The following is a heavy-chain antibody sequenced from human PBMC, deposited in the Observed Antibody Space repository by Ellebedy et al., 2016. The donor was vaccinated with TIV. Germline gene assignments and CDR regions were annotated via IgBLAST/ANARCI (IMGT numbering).Heavy chain of an antibody. V-gene: IGHV3-7*01. J-gene: IGHJ4*02. CDR2: IKQDGSDK. CDR1: GFTFSSNW. Sequence: GESLKISCAASGFTFSSNWMSWVRQAPGKGLEWMANIKQDGSDKYYVDSVKGRFTIFRDNAKNSLYLQMDSLRAEDTAVYYCVRTAKIADYWGQGTLVTVSS. D-gene: IGHD2-21*02. CDR3: VRTAKIADY.